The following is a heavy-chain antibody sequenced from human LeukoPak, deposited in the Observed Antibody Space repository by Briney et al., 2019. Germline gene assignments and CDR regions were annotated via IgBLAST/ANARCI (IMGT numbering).Heavy chain of an antibody. CDR3: ARGPPVRYYYYYMDV. V-gene: IGHV1-69*05. J-gene: IGHJ6*03. D-gene: IGHD2-2*01. Sequence: ASVKVSCKASGGTFSSSAISWVRQAPGQGLEWMGGIIPIFGTANYAQKFQGRVTITTDESTSTAYMELSSLRSEDTAVYYCARGPPVRYYYYYMDVWGKGTTVTVSS. CDR2: IIPIFGTA. CDR1: GGTFSSSA.